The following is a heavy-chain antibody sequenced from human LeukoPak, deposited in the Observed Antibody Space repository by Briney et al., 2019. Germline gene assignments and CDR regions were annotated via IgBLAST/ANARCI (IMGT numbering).Heavy chain of an antibody. CDR2: IYYSGST. J-gene: IGHJ4*02. V-gene: IGHV4-39*07. Sequence: KASETLSLTCTVSGGSISSSSYYWGWIRQPPGTGLEWIGSIYYSGSTYYNPSLKSRVTISVDTSKNQFSLKLSSVTAADTAVYYCARGIVGAIDYWGQGTLVTVSS. CDR3: ARGIVGAIDY. D-gene: IGHD1-26*01. CDR1: GGSISSSSYY.